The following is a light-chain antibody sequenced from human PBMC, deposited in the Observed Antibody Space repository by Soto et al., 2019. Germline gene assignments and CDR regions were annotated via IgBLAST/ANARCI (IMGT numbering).Light chain of an antibody. Sequence: EIVMTQSPATLSVSPGGRATLSCRASQSVSSNLAWYQQKPGQAPRLLIYGASTRATGIPARFSGSGSGTEFTLTISSLQPDDFATYHCQQYNSWSGVTFGGGTKVDIK. V-gene: IGKV3-15*01. CDR1: QSVSSN. CDR3: QQYNSWSGVT. J-gene: IGKJ4*01. CDR2: GAS.